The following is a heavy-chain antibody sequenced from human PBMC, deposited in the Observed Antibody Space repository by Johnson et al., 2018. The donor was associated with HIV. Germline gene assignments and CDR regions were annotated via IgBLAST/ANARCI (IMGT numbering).Heavy chain of an antibody. J-gene: IGHJ3*02. D-gene: IGHD2-8*01. Sequence: VQLVESGGGLVQPGGSLRLSCAASGFTFSMYDIHWVRQTTGKGLEWVSAIGTAGDTYYPGSVKGRFTISRENAKNSLYLQMNSLRAGDTAVYYCARVTNSDAFDIWGQGTMVTVSS. CDR1: GFTFSMYD. V-gene: IGHV3-13*01. CDR2: IGTAGDT. CDR3: ARVTNSDAFDI.